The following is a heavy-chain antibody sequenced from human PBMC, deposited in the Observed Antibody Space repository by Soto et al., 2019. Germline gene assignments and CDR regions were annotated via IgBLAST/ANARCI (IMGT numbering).Heavy chain of an antibody. CDR2: SSGSGGST. Sequence: EVQLLESGGGLVQPGGSLRLSCAASGFTFSSYGMSWIRQAPGKWLEWVSASSGSGGSTYYADSVKGRFTISTDNSKNTLYLQMNSLRAEDTAVYYCAKDRGYEGIAAAGTEGDYWGEGTLVTVSS. J-gene: IGHJ4*02. D-gene: IGHD6-13*01. V-gene: IGHV3-23*01. CDR1: GFTFSSYG. CDR3: AKDRGYEGIAAAGTEGDY.